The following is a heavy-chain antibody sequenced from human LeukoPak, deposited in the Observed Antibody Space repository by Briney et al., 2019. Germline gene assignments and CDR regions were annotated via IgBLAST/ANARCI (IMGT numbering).Heavy chain of an antibody. V-gene: IGHV4-4*07. J-gene: IGHJ2*01. CDR3: ARLSSSWYQDWYFDL. CDR1: GGSINSYD. Sequence: SETLSLTCTVSGGSINSYDWSWIRQPAGKGLEWIGRIYTSGSPNYNPSLKSRVTMSVDTSKNQFSLKLSSVTAADTAVYYCARLSSSWYQDWYFDLWGRGTLVPVSS. CDR2: IYTSGSP. D-gene: IGHD6-13*01.